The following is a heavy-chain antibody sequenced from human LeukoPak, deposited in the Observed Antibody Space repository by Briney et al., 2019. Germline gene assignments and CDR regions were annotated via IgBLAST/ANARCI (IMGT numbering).Heavy chain of an antibody. CDR2: TNANSGNT. CDR1: GYTFTSYD. D-gene: IGHD3-22*01. V-gene: IGHV1-8*01. CDR3: AREATDYYDSSGYYPFDY. Sequence: ASVKVSCKASGYTFTSYDINWVRRATGQGLEWMGWTNANSGNTGYAQKFQGRVTMTTDTSTSTAYMELRSLRSDDTAVYYCAREATDYYDSSGYYPFDYWGQGTLVTVSS. J-gene: IGHJ4*02.